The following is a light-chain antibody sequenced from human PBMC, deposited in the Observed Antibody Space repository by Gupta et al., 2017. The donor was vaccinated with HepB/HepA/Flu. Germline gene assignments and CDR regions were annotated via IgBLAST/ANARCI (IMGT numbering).Light chain of an antibody. V-gene: IGLV2-14*03. J-gene: IGLJ2*01. CDR1: SSDIGALNY. Sequence: QSGLTQPVSVSGSPGQSITISCTGTSSDIGALNYVSWYQQYPDKAPKLVIYDVSNRPSGISNRFSGSKSGNTASLTISGLQAEDEADYYCSSYSTSTSLLIFGGGTKLTVL. CDR3: SSYSTSTSLLI. CDR2: DVS.